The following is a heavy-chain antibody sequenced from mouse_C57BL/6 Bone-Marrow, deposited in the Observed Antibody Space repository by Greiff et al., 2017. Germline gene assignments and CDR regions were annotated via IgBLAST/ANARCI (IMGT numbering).Heavy chain of an antibody. V-gene: IGHV1-81*01. D-gene: IGHD1-1*01. CDR3: ARKGFLLHLDY. J-gene: IGHJ4*01. CDR2: IYPRSGNT. CDR1: GYTFTGYG. Sequence: LQESGAELARPGASVKLSCKASGYTFTGYGISWVKQRTGQGLEWIGEIYPRSGNTSYNEKFKGKATLTADKSSSTAYMELRSLTSEDSAVYFCARKGFLLHLDYWGQGTSVTVSS.